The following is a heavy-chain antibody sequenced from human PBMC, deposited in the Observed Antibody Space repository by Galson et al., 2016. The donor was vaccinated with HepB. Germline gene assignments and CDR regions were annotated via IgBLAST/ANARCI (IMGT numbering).Heavy chain of an antibody. CDR3: VKDIGRGYDSDYYYGMDV. CDR1: GFTFDDYA. J-gene: IGHJ6*04. D-gene: IGHD5-12*01. Sequence: SLRLSCAASGFTFDDYAMHWVRQAPGKGLEWVSGISWNSGKIGYADSVKGRFTISRDNAKNSLYLQMNSLRPDDTAVYYCVKDIGRGYDSDYYYGMDVWGKGTTVTVSS. V-gene: IGHV3-9*01. CDR2: ISWNSGKI.